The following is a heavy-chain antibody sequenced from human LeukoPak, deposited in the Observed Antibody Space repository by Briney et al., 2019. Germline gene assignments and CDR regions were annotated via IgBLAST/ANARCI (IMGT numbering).Heavy chain of an antibody. Sequence: ASVKVSCKASGYTFTNYYMHWVRQAPGQGLEWMGIINPSGGSTSYAQKFQGRVTMTRDTSTSTVYMELSSLRSEDTAVYYCARESIAARPGYYGMDVWGQGTTVTVSS. CDR3: ARESIAARPGYYGMDV. CDR1: GYTFTNYY. CDR2: INPSGGST. J-gene: IGHJ6*02. V-gene: IGHV1-46*01. D-gene: IGHD6-6*01.